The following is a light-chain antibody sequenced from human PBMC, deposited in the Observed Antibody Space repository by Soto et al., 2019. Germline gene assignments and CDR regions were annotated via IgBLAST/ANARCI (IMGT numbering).Light chain of an antibody. CDR3: QKYNSVPQT. CDR2: AAS. Sequence: DIQMTQSPSSLSASVGDRVTITRRASQGISNYLAWYQQKPGKVPKLLIYAASTLQSGVPSRFSGSGSGTDFTLTISSLQPEDVATYYCQKYNSVPQTFGQGTKVDIK. J-gene: IGKJ1*01. V-gene: IGKV1-27*01. CDR1: QGISNY.